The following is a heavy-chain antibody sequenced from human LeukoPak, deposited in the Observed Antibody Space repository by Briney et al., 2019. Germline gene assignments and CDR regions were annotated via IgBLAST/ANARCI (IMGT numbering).Heavy chain of an antibody. D-gene: IGHD5-18*01. CDR1: GFTFSSYS. Sequence: GGSLRLSCAASGFTFSSYSVNWVRRAPGKRLEWVSSISSSSYIYYADSVKGRFTISRDNAKNSLYLQMNSLRAEDTAVYYCAKGGQIQLWSYYYGMDVWGQGTTVTVSS. J-gene: IGHJ6*02. CDR3: AKGGQIQLWSYYYGMDV. V-gene: IGHV3-21*04. CDR2: ISSSSYI.